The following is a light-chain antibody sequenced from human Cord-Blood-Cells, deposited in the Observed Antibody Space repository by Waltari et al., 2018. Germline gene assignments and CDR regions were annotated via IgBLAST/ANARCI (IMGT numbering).Light chain of an antibody. CDR2: SNN. CDR3: AAWDDSLNDPV. Sequence: QSVLTQPPSASALSGQRVTISCSGSSSTIGSNTLNWYQPPPGKAPKLLIYSNNQRPSGVPSRFSGSESGTSASLAISGLQSEDEADYYCAAWDDSLNDPVFGGGTKLTVL. J-gene: IGLJ3*02. CDR1: SSTIGSNT. V-gene: IGLV1-44*01.